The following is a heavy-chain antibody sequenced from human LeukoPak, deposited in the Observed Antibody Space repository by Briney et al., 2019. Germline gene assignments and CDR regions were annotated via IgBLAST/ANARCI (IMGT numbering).Heavy chain of an antibody. CDR2: IWDDGSNK. CDR1: GVSSSSFV. CDR3: AREGDNWNLGREVYYFDY. Sequence: RGCLRLSCAAPGVSSSSFVIYWGRQAPRKGLERVSDIWDDGSNKYYADSVKGRFTISRDNSKNTLYLQMNSLRAEDTAVYYCAREGDNWNLGREVYYFDYWGQGTLVTVSS. D-gene: IGHD1-20*01. V-gene: IGHV3-33*07. J-gene: IGHJ4*02.